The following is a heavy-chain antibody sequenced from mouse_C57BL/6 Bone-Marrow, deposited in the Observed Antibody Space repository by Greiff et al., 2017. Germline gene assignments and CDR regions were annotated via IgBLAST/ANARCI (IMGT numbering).Heavy chain of an antibody. CDR2: IDPEIGDT. V-gene: IGHV14-4*01. Sequence: EVQLQQSGAELVRPGASVKLSCTASGFNIKDDYIHWVKQRPEQGLEWIGWIDPEIGDTEYASKFQGKATITSDTSSNTAYLQLSSLTSEDTSVYYCSSFEGNYFGFWGQGTPLTVAS. CDR1: GFNIKDDY. J-gene: IGHJ2*01. CDR3: SSFEGNYFGF.